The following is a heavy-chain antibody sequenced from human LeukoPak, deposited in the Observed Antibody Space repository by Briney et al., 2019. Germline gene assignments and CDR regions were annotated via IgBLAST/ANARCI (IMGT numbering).Heavy chain of an antibody. Sequence: PGGSLRLSCAASGFTFSSYSMNWVHQPPGKGLEWIGEIYRSGATNYNPSLRSRVTVSLDKSKNQFSLRLNSVTAADTAIYYCARNAGYSDLNYWGQGVLVTVSS. J-gene: IGHJ4*02. D-gene: IGHD3-22*01. CDR1: GFTFSSYSM. V-gene: IGHV4-4*02. CDR2: IYRSGAT. CDR3: ARNAGYSDLNY.